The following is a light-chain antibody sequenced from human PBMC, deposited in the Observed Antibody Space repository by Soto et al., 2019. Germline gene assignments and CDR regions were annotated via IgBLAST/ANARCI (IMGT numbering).Light chain of an antibody. J-gene: IGKJ4*01. CDR1: QTVSSS. CDR2: EVS. CDR3: QQHINWPLT. Sequence: EIVLTQSPATLSLSPGERATLSCRASQTVSSSLAWYQQKPGQAPRLLIYEVSNSATGIPARFSGSGSGADFTLTISSLEPVDFALYYCQQHINWPLTFGGGTKV. V-gene: IGKV3-11*01.